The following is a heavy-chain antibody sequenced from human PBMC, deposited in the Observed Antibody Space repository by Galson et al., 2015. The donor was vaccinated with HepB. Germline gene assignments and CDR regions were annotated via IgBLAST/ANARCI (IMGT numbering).Heavy chain of an antibody. V-gene: IGHV1-18*04. CDR2: ISTYSGNT. Sequence: SVKVSCKASGYTFTSNGISWVRQVPGQGLEWMGWISTYSGNTNYAQNLQGRVTMTTDTSTSTAYMELRSLRSDDTAVYCCARTSPPYCGGDCYSNWFDPWGQGTLVTVSS. CDR3: ARTSPPYCGGDCYSNWFDP. CDR1: GYTFTSNG. J-gene: IGHJ5*02. D-gene: IGHD2-21*01.